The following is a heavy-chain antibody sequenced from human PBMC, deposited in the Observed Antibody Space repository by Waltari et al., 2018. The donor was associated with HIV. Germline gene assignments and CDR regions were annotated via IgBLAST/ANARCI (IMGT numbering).Heavy chain of an antibody. D-gene: IGHD3-22*01. Sequence: QVQLVQSGAEVKKPGASVKVSCKASGYTFTGYYMHWVRQAPGQGLEWMGCINPNRGGKNYAQKFQGRVTMTRDTSNSTAYMGLSRLRSDDKAVYYCASANYYDSSGYYNDACDIWGQGTMVTVSS. CDR3: ASANYYDSSGYYNDACDI. CDR2: INPNRGGK. J-gene: IGHJ3*02. V-gene: IGHV1-2*02. CDR1: GYTFTGYY.